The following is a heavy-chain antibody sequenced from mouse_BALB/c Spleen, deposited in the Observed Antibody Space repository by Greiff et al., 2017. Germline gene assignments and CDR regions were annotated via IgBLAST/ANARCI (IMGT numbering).Heavy chain of an antibody. CDR1: GYSITSGYY. CDR3: ARGLLRNYYAMDY. V-gene: IGHV3-6*02. J-gene: IGHJ4*01. CDR2: ISYDGSN. Sequence: EVQLQESGPGLVKPSQSLSLTCSVTGYSITSGYYWNWIRQFPGNKLEWMGYISYDGSNNYNPSLKNRISITRDTSKNQFFLKLNSVTTEDTATYYCARGLLRNYYAMDYWGQGTSVTVSS. D-gene: IGHD1-1*01.